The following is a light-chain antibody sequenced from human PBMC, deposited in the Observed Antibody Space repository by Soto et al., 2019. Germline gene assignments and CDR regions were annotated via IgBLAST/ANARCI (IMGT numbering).Light chain of an antibody. CDR2: AAS. V-gene: IGKV1-6*01. CDR1: QGIRND. J-gene: IGKJ1*01. CDR3: LQDYNYPWT. Sequence: AIQMTQSPSSLSASVGDRVTITCRASQGIRNDLGWYQQKPGKAPKLLIYAASSLQSGVPSRFSGGGSGTDFHLTISSLQPEDFATYYCLQDYNYPWTFGQGTKVEIK.